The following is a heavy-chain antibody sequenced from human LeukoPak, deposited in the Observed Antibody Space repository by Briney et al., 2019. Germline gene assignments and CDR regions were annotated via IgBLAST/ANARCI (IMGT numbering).Heavy chain of an antibody. CDR2: IWYDGSNI. CDR3: ARARNDYDTSSFSALDY. D-gene: IGHD3-22*01. J-gene: IGHJ4*02. V-gene: IGHV3-33*08. CDR1: GFTFSNYG. Sequence: PGGSLRLSCATSGFTFSNYGMHYVRQAPGKGLEWLAVIWYDGSNIYYADPVKGRFAISRDNSKNTLYLQINSLRAEDTAVYYCARARNDYDTSSFSALDYWGQGTLVTVSS.